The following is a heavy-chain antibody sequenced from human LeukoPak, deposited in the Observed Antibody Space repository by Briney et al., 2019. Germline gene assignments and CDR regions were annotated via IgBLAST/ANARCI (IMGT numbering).Heavy chain of an antibody. D-gene: IGHD3-22*01. CDR3: ARGVVVISSGDY. CDR1: GYSISSGYY. CDR2: IYNSGST. Sequence: SETLSLTCAVSGYSISSGYYWGWIRQPPGKGLEWIGSIYNSGSTYYNPSLKSRVTISVDTSKNQFSLKLSSVTAADTAVYYCARGVVVISSGDYWGQGTLVTVSS. J-gene: IGHJ4*02. V-gene: IGHV4-38-2*01.